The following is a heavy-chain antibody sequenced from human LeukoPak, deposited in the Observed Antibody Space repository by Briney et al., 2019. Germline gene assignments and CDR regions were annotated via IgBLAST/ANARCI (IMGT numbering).Heavy chain of an antibody. V-gene: IGHV3-30*03. CDR1: GFSFSDYN. CDR2: ISYNGINE. D-gene: IGHD6-19*01. CDR3: ARVRWDNSGWYYLDS. Sequence: GGSLRLSCAASGFSFSDYNMHWVRQAPGKGLEWMAVISYNGINEYYADSVKGRFTISRDNSKSTLLLQMNSLRAEDTAVYYCARVRWDNSGWYYLDSWGQGTLVTVSS. J-gene: IGHJ4*02.